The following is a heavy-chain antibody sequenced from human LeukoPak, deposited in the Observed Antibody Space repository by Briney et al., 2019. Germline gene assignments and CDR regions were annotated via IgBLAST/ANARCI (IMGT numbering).Heavy chain of an antibody. D-gene: IGHD2-2*01. V-gene: IGHV3-7*01. CDR2: IKQDETEK. CDR3: AKERSTTTWYDH. CDR1: GFTFSNFW. Sequence: GGSLRLSCTASGFTFSNFWMGWVRQAPGKGLEWVANIKQDETEKFYLGSVKGRFTISRDNSRNTVYLQMNSLRAEDTALYYCAKERSTTTWYDHWGQGILVTVSS. J-gene: IGHJ4*02.